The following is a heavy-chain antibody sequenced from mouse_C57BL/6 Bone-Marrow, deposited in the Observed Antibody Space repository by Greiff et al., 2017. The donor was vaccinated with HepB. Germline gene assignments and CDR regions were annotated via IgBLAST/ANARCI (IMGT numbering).Heavy chain of an antibody. Sequence: EVQLQQSGPVLVKPGASVKMSCKASGYTFTDYYMNWVKQSHGKSLEWIGVINPYNGGTSYNQKFKGKATLTVDKTSSTAYMELNSLTSEDSAVYYCAGPYYGSSYFDYWGQGTTLTVSS. V-gene: IGHV1-19*01. CDR1: GYTFTDYY. J-gene: IGHJ2*01. D-gene: IGHD1-1*01. CDR2: INPYNGGT. CDR3: AGPYYGSSYFDY.